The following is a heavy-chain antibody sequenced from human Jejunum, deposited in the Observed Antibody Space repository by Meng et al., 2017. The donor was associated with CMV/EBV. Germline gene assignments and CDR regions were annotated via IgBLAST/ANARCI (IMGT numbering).Heavy chain of an antibody. CDR1: GFIFTSYA. D-gene: IGHD2-2*01. CDR2: ISAYNGNT. CDR3: ARFYCSSTSCPHVLFDY. Sequence: QVQRVQSGAEVNEPGASVKVSCEASGFIFTSYAISWVRQAPGQGLQYMGWISAYNGNTNYAQELQGRVTMTTDTSTSTAYMELRSLRFDDTAVYYCARFYCSSTSCPHVLFDYWGQGTLVTVSS. V-gene: IGHV1-18*01. J-gene: IGHJ4*02.